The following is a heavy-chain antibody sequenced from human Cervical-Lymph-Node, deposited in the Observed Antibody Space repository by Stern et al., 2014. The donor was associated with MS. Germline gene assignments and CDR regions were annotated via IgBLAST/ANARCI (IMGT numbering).Heavy chain of an antibody. CDR3: ARVVAGIAVSGSYFDY. V-gene: IGHV3-9*01. D-gene: IGHD6-19*01. CDR2: INWNSGTI. CDR1: GFTFDDYA. J-gene: IGHJ4*02. Sequence: EVQLVESGGGLVQPGRSLRLSCAASGFTFDDYAMHWVRQAPGKGLEWVSGINWNSGTIGYADSVKGRFTISRDNAKKSLYLQMNSLRAEDTALYYCARVVAGIAVSGSYFDYWGQGTLVTVSS.